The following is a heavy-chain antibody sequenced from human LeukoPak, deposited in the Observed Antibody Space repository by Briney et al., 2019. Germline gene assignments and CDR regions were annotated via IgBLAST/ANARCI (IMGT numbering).Heavy chain of an antibody. J-gene: IGHJ4*02. CDR1: GFTFSSYN. CDR2: ISTSGSTI. Sequence: GGSLRLSCAVSGFTFSSYNMKWVRQAPGKGLERVSYISTSGSTIYYADSVRGRFTISRDSGKNALYLQMNSLRAEDTAVYYCARLPSLRLIDSWGQGTLVTVSS. CDR3: ARLPSLRLIDS. D-gene: IGHD2-8*01. V-gene: IGHV3-48*01.